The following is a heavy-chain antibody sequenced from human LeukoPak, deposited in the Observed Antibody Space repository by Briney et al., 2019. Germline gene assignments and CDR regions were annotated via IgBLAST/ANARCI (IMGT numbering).Heavy chain of an antibody. J-gene: IGHJ4*02. CDR2: IGYDGGNR. CDR3: AKKGEVVSDY. V-gene: IGHV3-30*02. Sequence: GGSLRLSCATSGFTFSSSAMHWVRQAPGKGLEWVAFIGYDGGNRHYAESVKGRFTISKDNSKNTLYLQMNSLRAEDTAVYYCAKKGEVVSDYWGQGTLVTVSS. D-gene: IGHD3-22*01. CDR1: GFTFSSSA.